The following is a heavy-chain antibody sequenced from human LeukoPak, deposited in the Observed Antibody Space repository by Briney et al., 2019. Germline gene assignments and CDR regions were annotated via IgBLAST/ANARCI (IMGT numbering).Heavy chain of an antibody. Sequence: GASVKVSCKASGYTFTSYDINWVRQATGQGLEWMGWMNPNSGNTGYAQKFQGRVTMTRNTSISTAYMELSSLRSEDTAVYYCARDQYSSRACQHWGQGTLVTVSS. J-gene: IGHJ1*01. CDR2: MNPNSGNT. D-gene: IGHD6-13*01. V-gene: IGHV1-8*01. CDR1: GYTFTSYD. CDR3: ARDQYSSRACQH.